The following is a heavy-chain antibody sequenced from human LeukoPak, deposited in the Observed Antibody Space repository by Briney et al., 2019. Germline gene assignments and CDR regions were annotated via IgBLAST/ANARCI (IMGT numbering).Heavy chain of an antibody. CDR3: ARDPLRYFDWLFPDYYYYMDV. Sequence: GASVKVSCKASGYTFTSYGISWVRQAPGQGLEWMGWISAYNGNTNYAQKLQGRVTMTTDTSTSTAYMELRSLRSGDTAVYYCARDPLRYFDWLFPDYYYYMDVWGKGTTVTVSS. D-gene: IGHD3-9*01. V-gene: IGHV1-18*01. CDR2: ISAYNGNT. J-gene: IGHJ6*03. CDR1: GYTFTSYG.